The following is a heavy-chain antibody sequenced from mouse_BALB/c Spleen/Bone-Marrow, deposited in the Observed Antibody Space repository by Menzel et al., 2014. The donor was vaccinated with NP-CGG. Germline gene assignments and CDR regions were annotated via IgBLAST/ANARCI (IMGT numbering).Heavy chain of an antibody. Sequence: DVMLVESGGGLVKPGGSLKLSCAASGFTFSDYYMYRVRQTPEKRLEWVATISDGGSYTYYPDSVKGRFTISRDNAKNNLYLQMSSLKSEDTAMYYCALRWFAYWGQGTLVTVSA. J-gene: IGHJ3*01. D-gene: IGHD1-1*01. CDR1: GFTFSDYY. V-gene: IGHV5-4*02. CDR3: ALRWFAY. CDR2: ISDGGSYT.